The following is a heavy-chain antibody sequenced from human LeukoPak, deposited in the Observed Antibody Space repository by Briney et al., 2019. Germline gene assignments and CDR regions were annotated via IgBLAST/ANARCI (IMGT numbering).Heavy chain of an antibody. CDR2: ISYDGSNK. J-gene: IGHJ3*02. Sequence: GRSLRLSCAASGFTFSSYAMHWVRQAPGKGLEWVAVISYDGSNKYYADSVKGRFTISRDNSKNTLYLQMNSLRAEDTAVYYCAISDYGVPFDIWGQGTMVTVSS. CDR3: AISDYGVPFDI. D-gene: IGHD4-17*01. V-gene: IGHV3-30-3*01. CDR1: GFTFSSYA.